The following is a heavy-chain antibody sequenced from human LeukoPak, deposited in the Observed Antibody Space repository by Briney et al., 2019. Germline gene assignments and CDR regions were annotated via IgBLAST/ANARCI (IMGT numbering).Heavy chain of an antibody. CDR3: ARAIRGSAVDTGDR. J-gene: IGHJ4*02. V-gene: IGHV3-7*01. CDR2: IKKDGSEE. D-gene: IGHD3-10*01. CDR1: GFTFSGYW. Sequence: GGSLRLSCAASGFTFSGYWMRWVRQAPGKGLEGVANIKKDGSEEYYVDSVKGRFTISRDNARNSLFMQMNSLTVEDTAVYYCARAIRGSAVDTGDRWGQGTLVTVSS.